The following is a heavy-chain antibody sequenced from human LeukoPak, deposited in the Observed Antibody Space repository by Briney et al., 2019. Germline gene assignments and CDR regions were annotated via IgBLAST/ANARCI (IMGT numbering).Heavy chain of an antibody. Sequence: SETLSLTCTVSGGSISSSSYYRGWLRQPPGKGLEWIGSIYYSGSTYYNPSLKSRVTISVDTSKNQFSLKLSSVTAADTAVYYCAIGDGSGSSPFRYWGQGTLVTVSS. D-gene: IGHD3-10*01. V-gene: IGHV4-39*01. CDR3: AIGDGSGSSPFRY. J-gene: IGHJ4*02. CDR2: IYYSGST. CDR1: GGSISSSSYY.